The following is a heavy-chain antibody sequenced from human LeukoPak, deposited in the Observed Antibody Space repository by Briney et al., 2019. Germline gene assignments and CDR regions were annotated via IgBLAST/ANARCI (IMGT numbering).Heavy chain of an antibody. V-gene: IGHV4-34*01. J-gene: IGHJ4*02. CDR3: ARGVVVVAASCHFEY. Sequence: AETLSLTCAVYGGSFSGYYWSWIRQPPGKGLKWIGEINHSVSTNYNPSLKSRVTRSVGTSKNQFSLKLSSVTAADTAVYYCARGVVVVAASCHFEYWGQRTLVTVSS. CDR1: GGSFSGYY. D-gene: IGHD2-15*01. CDR2: INHSVST.